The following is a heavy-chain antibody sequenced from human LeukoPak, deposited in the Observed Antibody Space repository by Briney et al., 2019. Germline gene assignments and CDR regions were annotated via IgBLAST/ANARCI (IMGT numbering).Heavy chain of an antibody. CDR2: ISAYNGNT. J-gene: IGHJ5*02. D-gene: IGHD1-14*01. V-gene: IGHV1-18*01. Sequence: ASVKVSCKASGYTFTSYGISWVRQAPGQGLEWMGWISAYNGNTNYAQKFQGRVTMTRDTSITTAYMELSSLRSDDTAVYYCARVPTTRGWFDPWGQGTLVTVSS. CDR1: GYTFTSYG. CDR3: ARVPTTRGWFDP.